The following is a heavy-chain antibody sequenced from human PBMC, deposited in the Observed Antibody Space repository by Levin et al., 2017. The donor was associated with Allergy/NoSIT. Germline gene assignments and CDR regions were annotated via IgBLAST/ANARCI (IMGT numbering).Heavy chain of an antibody. CDR3: ARGCPPNYDYNWGSYRDGYSDY. D-gene: IGHD3-16*02. V-gene: IGHV3-49*04. J-gene: IGHJ4*02. Sequence: GESLKISCTGSGFTFGDYAMSWVRQAPGKGLEWVGFIRNKAHGGTTEYAASVKGRLTISRDDSKSIAYLQMNSLKTEDTAVYFCARGCPPNYDYNWGSYRDGYSDYWGQGTLVTVSS. CDR2: IRNKAHGGTT. CDR1: GFTFGDYA.